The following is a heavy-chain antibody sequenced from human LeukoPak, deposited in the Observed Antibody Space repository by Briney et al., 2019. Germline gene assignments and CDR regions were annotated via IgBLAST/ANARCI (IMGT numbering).Heavy chain of an antibody. V-gene: IGHV1-69*04. CDR3: ARAVYGSGSSHFDY. D-gene: IGHD3-10*01. J-gene: IGHJ4*02. CDR1: GGTFSSYA. CDR2: IIPILGIA. Sequence: SVKLSCKASGGTFSSYAISWGRQAPGQGLEWMGRIIPILGIANYAQKFQGRVTITADKSTSTAYMELSSLRSEDTAVYYCARAVYGSGSSHFDYWGQGTLVTVSS.